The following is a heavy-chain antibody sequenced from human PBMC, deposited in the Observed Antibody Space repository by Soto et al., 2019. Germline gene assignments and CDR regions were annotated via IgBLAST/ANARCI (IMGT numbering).Heavy chain of an antibody. D-gene: IGHD2-15*01. V-gene: IGHV3-30*03. Sequence: QVQLVESGGGAVQPGRSLRLSCAASGFTFSNNGIHWVRQAPGKGLEWVAVISSDGINKYYADSVKGRSTSSRDNSKNTLFLQMNSLRVEDTAVYYCAMDLYGGSSRFDYWGQGPLVTVSS. J-gene: IGHJ4*02. CDR1: GFTFSNNG. CDR3: AMDLYGGSSRFDY. CDR2: ISSDGINK.